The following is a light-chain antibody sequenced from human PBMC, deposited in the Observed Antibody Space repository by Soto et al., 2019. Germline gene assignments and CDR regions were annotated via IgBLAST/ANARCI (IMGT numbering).Light chain of an antibody. CDR1: NY. CDR2: YXS. Sequence: NYLHWXQQKPGXAPKXXXDYXSNFAKGFPSSFSGSGSGTDFTCTISSLQPDDSDKYYCQQYEKLPSTFGQGTRLEIK. V-gene: IGKV1-33*01. CDR3: QQYEKLPST. J-gene: IGKJ5*01.